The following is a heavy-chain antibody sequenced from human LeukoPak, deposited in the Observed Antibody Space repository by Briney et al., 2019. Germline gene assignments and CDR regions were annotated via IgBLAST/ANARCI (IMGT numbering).Heavy chain of an antibody. Sequence: GGSLRLSCAASGFTFSSYDMHWVRQATGKGLEWVSAIGTAGDTYYPGSVKGRFTISRENAKNSLYLQMNSLRAGDTAVYYCARASYGDYAGPYYFDYWGQGTLVTVFS. D-gene: IGHD4-17*01. CDR1: GFTFSSYD. CDR2: IGTAGDT. V-gene: IGHV3-13*01. J-gene: IGHJ4*02. CDR3: ARASYGDYAGPYYFDY.